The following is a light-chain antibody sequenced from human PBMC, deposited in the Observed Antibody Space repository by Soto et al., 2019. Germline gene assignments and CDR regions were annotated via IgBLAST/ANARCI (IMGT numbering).Light chain of an antibody. J-gene: IGKJ2*01. Sequence: EIVLTQSPATLSLSPGEGATLSCRASQSVSSLLAWYQQKPGQAPRLLIYDASNSATGIPARFSGSGSGTDFTLTISSVEPEDFALYYCQQRDKWPYTFGQGTKLEIK. CDR2: DAS. CDR1: QSVSSL. V-gene: IGKV3-11*01. CDR3: QQRDKWPYT.